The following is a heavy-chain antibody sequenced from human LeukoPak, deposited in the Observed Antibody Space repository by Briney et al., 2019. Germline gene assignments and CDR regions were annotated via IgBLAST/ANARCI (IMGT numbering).Heavy chain of an antibody. CDR2: ISYDGSNK. D-gene: IGHD3-10*01. J-gene: IGHJ6*02. V-gene: IGHV3-30-3*01. CDR1: GFTFINYA. CDR3: ARDNASGKDYYYGMDV. Sequence: GGSLRLSCAASGFTFINYAMYWVRRAPGKGLEWVAVISYDGSNKNYADSVKGRFTISRDNSKNTLYLQMNSLRAEDTAVYYCARDNASGKDYYYGMDVWGQGTTVTVSS.